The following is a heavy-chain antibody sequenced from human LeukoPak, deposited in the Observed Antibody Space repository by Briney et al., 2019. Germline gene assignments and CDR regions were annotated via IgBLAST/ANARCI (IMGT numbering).Heavy chain of an antibody. V-gene: IGHV1-2*02. CDR1: GGTFSSYA. J-gene: IGHJ5*02. D-gene: IGHD3-22*01. Sequence: GASVKVSCKASGGTFSSYAISWVRQAPGQGLEWMGWINPNSGGTSYAQKFQGRVTMTRDTSISTAYMDLSRLRSDDTAVYYCARDRGYDSSGYYLGWFDPWGQGTLVTVSS. CDR3: ARDRGYDSSGYYLGWFDP. CDR2: INPNSGGT.